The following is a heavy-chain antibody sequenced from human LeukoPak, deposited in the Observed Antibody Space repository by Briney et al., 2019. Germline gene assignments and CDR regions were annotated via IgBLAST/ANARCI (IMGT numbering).Heavy chain of an antibody. D-gene: IGHD4-17*01. J-gene: IGHJ3*02. Sequence: ASVKVSCKASGYTFTRYYMHWVRQAPGQGLEWMGKINPYGGNTDYAQKFQGRVTMTRDMSTSTVNMELSSLRSEDTAVYYCAREYGDENDDAFDIWGQGTMVTVSS. V-gene: IGHV1-46*01. CDR2: INPYGGNT. CDR1: GYTFTRYY. CDR3: AREYGDENDDAFDI.